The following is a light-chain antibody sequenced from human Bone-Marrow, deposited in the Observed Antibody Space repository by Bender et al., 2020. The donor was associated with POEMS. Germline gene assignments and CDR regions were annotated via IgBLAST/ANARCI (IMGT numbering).Light chain of an antibody. CDR2: EVN. J-gene: IGLJ2*01. CDR1: SSDVGGYNY. V-gene: IGLV2-23*02. CDR3: CSYAGRSTVV. Sequence: QSALTQPASVSGSPGQSVTISCTGTSSDVGGYNYVSWYQQYPGKAPKLMLYEVNKRPSGVSTRFSGSKSGNTASLTISGLQAEDEADYYCCSYAGRSTVVFGGGTKLTVL.